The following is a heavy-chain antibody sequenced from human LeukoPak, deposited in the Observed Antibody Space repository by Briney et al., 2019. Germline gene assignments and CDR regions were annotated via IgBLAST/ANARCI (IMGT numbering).Heavy chain of an antibody. CDR2: IYYSGTT. Sequence: NPSETLSLTCTVSGGSISSYYWSWIRQPPGKGLEWIGYIYYSGTTNYNPSLKSRVTILVDTSKNQSSLNLSSVTAADTAVYYCARRGIAAAGYDYWGQGTLVTVSS. CDR3: ARRGIAAAGYDY. V-gene: IGHV4-59*08. D-gene: IGHD6-13*01. CDR1: GGSISSYY. J-gene: IGHJ4*02.